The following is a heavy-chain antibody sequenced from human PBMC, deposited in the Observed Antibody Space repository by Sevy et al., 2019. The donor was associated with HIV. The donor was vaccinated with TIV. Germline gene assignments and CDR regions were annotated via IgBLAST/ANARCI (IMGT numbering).Heavy chain of an antibody. CDR3: ARPPRKYMVRGIEGGNDAFDI. J-gene: IGHJ3*02. Sequence: GESLKISCKGSGYSFTSYWIGWVRQMPGKGLEWMGIIYPGDSDTRYSPSFQGQVTISADKSISTAYLQWSSLKASDTDIDYGARPPRKYMVRGIEGGNDAFDIWGQGTMVTVSS. CDR2: IYPGDSDT. V-gene: IGHV5-51*01. D-gene: IGHD3-10*01. CDR1: GYSFTSYW.